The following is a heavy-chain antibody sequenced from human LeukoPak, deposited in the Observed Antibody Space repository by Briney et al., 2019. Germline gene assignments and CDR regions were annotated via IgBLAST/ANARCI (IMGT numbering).Heavy chain of an antibody. CDR2: ISGSGGST. Sequence: GSLRLSCAASGFTFSSYAMSWVRQAPGKGLEWVSAISGSGGSTYYADSVKGRFTISRDNSKHTLYLQMNSLRAEDTAVYYCAKSLSFLLYYMDVWGKGTTVTVSS. CDR1: GFTFSSYA. D-gene: IGHD2-15*01. V-gene: IGHV3-23*01. J-gene: IGHJ6*03. CDR3: AKSLSFLLYYMDV.